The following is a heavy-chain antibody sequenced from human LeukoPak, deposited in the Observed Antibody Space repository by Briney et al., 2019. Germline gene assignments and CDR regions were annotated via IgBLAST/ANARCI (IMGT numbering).Heavy chain of an antibody. Sequence: ASVKVSCKASGYTFTGYYMHWVRQAPGQGLEWMGWINPNSGGTNYAQKFQGRVTMTRDTSISTAYMELSRLRSDDTAVYYCARGDLTNYYYYMDVWGKGTTVTVSS. CDR1: GYTFTGYY. CDR2: INPNSGGT. CDR3: ARGDLTNYYYYMDV. J-gene: IGHJ6*03. V-gene: IGHV1-2*02. D-gene: IGHD1/OR15-1a*01.